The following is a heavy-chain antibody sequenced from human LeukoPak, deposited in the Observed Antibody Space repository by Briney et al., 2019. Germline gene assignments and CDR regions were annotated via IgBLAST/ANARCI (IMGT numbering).Heavy chain of an antibody. CDR2: FNPSDGAT. Sequence: GASVTVSCKASGYTFTSSYMHWVRQAPGQGLEWMGIFNPSDGATTYSQKFQARVTMTRDTSTSTVYMEVSGLRSEDTAVYYCARISSAYYRDAFDIWGQGTLVTVSS. CDR3: ARISSAYYRDAFDI. V-gene: IGHV1-46*01. D-gene: IGHD3-22*01. CDR1: GYTFTSSY. J-gene: IGHJ3*02.